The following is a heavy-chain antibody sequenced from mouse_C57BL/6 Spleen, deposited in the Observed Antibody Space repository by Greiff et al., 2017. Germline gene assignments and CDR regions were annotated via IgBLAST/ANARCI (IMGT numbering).Heavy chain of an antibody. D-gene: IGHD4-1*01. V-gene: IGHV5-12*01. CDR1: GFTFSDYY. Sequence: DVMLVESGGGLVQPGGSLKLSCAASGFTFSDYYMYWVRQTPEKRLEWVAYISNGGGSTYYPDTVKGRFTISRDNAKNTLYLQMSRLKSEDTAMYYCARDWDEGAYWGQGTLATVSA. J-gene: IGHJ3*01. CDR3: ARDWDEGAY. CDR2: ISNGGGST.